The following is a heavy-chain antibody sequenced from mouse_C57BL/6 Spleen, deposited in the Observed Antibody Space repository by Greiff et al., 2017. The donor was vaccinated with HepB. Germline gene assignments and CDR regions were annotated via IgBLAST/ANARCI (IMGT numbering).Heavy chain of an antibody. CDR2: INYDGSST. Sequence: EVQLVESEGGLVQPGSSMKLSCTASGFTFSDYYMAWVRQVPEKGLEWVANINYDGSSTYYLDSLKSRFIISRDNAKNILYLQMSSLKSEDTATYYCARSYGSSFDYWGQGTTLTVSS. CDR1: GFTFSDYY. CDR3: ARSYGSSFDY. V-gene: IGHV5-16*01. J-gene: IGHJ2*01. D-gene: IGHD1-1*01.